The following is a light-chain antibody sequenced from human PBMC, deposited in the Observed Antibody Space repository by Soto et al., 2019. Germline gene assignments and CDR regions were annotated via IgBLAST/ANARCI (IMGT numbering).Light chain of an antibody. CDR1: FNDIGGYNY. V-gene: IGLV2-8*01. CDR2: EVY. Sequence: QSVLTQPPSASGSPGQSVTISCTGTFNDIGGYNYVSWYQQHPGKAPKVIIFEVYKRPSGVPDRFSGSKSGKTASLTVSGLQAEDEADYYCSSYTTRSTRVFGSGTKVTVL. CDR3: SSYTTRSTRV. J-gene: IGLJ1*01.